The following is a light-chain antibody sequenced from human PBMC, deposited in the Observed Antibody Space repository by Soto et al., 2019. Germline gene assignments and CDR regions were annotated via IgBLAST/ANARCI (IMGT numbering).Light chain of an antibody. J-gene: IGLJ3*02. CDR3: RSYTSSLTVVGVV. V-gene: IGLV2-14*01. Sequence: QSALTQPPSVSGSPGQSVTISCTGTSSDVGGYNYVSWYQQHPGKAPKLMIYNDINRPSGVSNRFSGSKSGNTASLTISGLQAEDEADYYCRSYTSSLTVVGVVFGGGTKLTVL. CDR2: NDI. CDR1: SSDVGGYNY.